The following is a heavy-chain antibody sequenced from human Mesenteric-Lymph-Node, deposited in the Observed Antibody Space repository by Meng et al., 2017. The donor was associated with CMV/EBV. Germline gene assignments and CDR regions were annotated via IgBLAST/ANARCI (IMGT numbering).Heavy chain of an antibody. J-gene: IGHJ4*02. CDR3: ARVVWLVKNIDY. Sequence: ASVKVSCKASGYTFTDYSISWVRQAPGQGLEWMGWISAYNGNTNYAQKLQGRVTMTTDTSTSTAYMELRSLRSDDTAVYYCARVVWLVKNIDYWGQGTLVTVSS. CDR1: GYTFTDYS. CDR2: ISAYNGNT. V-gene: IGHV1-18*01. D-gene: IGHD6-19*01.